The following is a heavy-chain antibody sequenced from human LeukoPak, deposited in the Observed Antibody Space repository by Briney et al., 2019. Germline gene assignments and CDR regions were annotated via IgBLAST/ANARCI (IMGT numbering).Heavy chain of an antibody. J-gene: IGHJ4*02. D-gene: IGHD4-17*01. V-gene: IGHV3-48*04. CDR2: ISSSGSTI. CDR3: ARALFDYGDYGPFDY. CDR1: GFTFSTYW. Sequence: GGSLRLSCAASGFTFSTYWMNWVRQAPGKGLEWVSYISSSGSTIYYADSVKGRFTISRDNAKNSLYLQMNSLRAEDTAVYYCARALFDYGDYGPFDYWGQGTLVTVSS.